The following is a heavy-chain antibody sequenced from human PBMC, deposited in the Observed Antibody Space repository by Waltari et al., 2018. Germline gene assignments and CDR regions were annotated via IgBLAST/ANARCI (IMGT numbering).Heavy chain of an antibody. D-gene: IGHD3-3*01. CDR2: IYYSGST. CDR3: ARDGEGPGDAFDI. CDR1: GGSISSGGYY. Sequence: QVQLQESGPGLVKPSQTLSLTCTVSGGSISSGGYYWSWIRQHPGKGLEWIGYIYYSGSTYYNPSFKSRVTISVDTSKNQFSLKLSSVTAADTAVYYCARDGEGPGDAFDIWGQGTMVTVSS. J-gene: IGHJ3*02. V-gene: IGHV4-31*03.